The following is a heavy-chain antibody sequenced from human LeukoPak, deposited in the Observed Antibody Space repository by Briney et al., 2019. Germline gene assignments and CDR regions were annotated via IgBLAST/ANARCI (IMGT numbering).Heavy chain of an antibody. Sequence: TGGSLRLSCGASGFTFSIYSMNWVRQAPGKGLEWVSSISSSSSYIYYADPVKGRFTISRDNAKNSLYLQMNSLRAEDTAVYYCARDGGGWYFDYWGQGTLVTVSS. CDR1: GFTFSIYS. V-gene: IGHV3-21*01. CDR3: ARDGGGWYFDY. D-gene: IGHD6-19*01. J-gene: IGHJ4*02. CDR2: ISSSSSYI.